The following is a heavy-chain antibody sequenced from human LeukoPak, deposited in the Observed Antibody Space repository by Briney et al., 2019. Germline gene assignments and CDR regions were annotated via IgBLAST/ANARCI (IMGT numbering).Heavy chain of an antibody. J-gene: IGHJ4*02. CDR2: ISWNSGSI. V-gene: IGHV3-9*01. CDR3: AGSPYSSSYFDY. D-gene: IGHD6-6*01. CDR1: GFTFDDYA. Sequence: GRSLRLSCAASGFTFDDYAMHWVRQAPGKGLEWVSGISWNSGSIGYADSVKGRFTISRDNAKNSLYLQMNSLRAEDTALYYCAGSPYSSSYFDYWGQGTLVTVSS.